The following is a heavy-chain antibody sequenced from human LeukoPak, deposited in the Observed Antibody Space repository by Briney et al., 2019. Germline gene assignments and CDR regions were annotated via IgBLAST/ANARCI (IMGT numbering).Heavy chain of an antibody. CDR2: ISGSSSYI. V-gene: IGHV3-21*01. D-gene: IGHD3-22*01. Sequence: PGGSLRLSCAASGFTFSSYSINWVRQAPGKGLEWVSSISGSSSYIYYADSVKGRFTISRDNAKNSLYLQMNSLRAEDTAVYYCARAMTYDSIGYYFDHWGQGTLVTVSS. CDR3: ARAMTYDSIGYYFDH. J-gene: IGHJ4*02. CDR1: GFTFSSYS.